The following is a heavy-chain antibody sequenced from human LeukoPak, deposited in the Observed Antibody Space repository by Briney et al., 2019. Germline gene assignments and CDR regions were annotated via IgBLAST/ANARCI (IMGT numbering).Heavy chain of an antibody. J-gene: IGHJ3*02. V-gene: IGHV3-30*18. Sequence: GGSLRLSCAASGFTFSSYGMHWVRQAPGKGLEWVAVISYDGSNKYYADSVKGRFTISRDNSKNTLYLQMNSLRAEDTAVYYCAKETTGYYYGQYDAFDIWGQGTMVTVSS. CDR1: GFTFSSYG. CDR2: ISYDGSNK. CDR3: AKETTGYYYGQYDAFDI. D-gene: IGHD3-22*01.